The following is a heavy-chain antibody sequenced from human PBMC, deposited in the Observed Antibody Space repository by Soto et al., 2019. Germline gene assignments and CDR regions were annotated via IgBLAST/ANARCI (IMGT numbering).Heavy chain of an antibody. V-gene: IGHV4-61*01. CDR2: IYYSGST. J-gene: IGHJ4*02. CDR3: ARRTYYDFWSGHEKFDY. CDR1: GDSVSSGSYY. D-gene: IGHD3-3*01. Sequence: SETLSLTCPVCGDSVSSGSYYWSWIRQPPGKGLEWIGYIYYSGSTNYNPSLKSRVTISVDTSKNQFSLKLSSVTAADTAVYYCARRTYYDFWSGHEKFDYWGQGTLVTVSS.